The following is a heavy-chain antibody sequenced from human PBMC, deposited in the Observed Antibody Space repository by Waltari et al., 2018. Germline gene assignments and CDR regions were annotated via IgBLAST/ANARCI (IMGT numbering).Heavy chain of an antibody. D-gene: IGHD1-26*01. CDR2: SSSSSSYI. V-gene: IGHV3-21*03. Sequence: EVQLVESGGGLVKPGGSLRLSCAASGFTFSSYSMNWVRQAPGKGLVCVSSSSSSSSYIYYADSVKCRFTISRDNAKNSLYLQMNSLRAEDTAVYYCAGGYSGSYCLDYWGQGTLVTVSS. CDR1: GFTFSSYS. CDR3: AGGYSGSYCLDY. J-gene: IGHJ4*02.